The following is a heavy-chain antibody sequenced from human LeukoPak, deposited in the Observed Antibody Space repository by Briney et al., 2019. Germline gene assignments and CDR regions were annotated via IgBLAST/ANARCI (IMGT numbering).Heavy chain of an antibody. J-gene: IGHJ4*02. D-gene: IGHD1-26*01. CDR2: INHSGST. CDR1: GGSISSYY. Sequence: SETLSLTCTVSGGSISSYYWSWIRQPPGKGLEWIGEINHSGSTNYNPSLKSRVTISVDTSKNQFSLKLSSVTAADTAVYYCATDGSYSGAAAYWGQGTLVTVSS. V-gene: IGHV4-34*01. CDR3: ATDGSYSGAAAY.